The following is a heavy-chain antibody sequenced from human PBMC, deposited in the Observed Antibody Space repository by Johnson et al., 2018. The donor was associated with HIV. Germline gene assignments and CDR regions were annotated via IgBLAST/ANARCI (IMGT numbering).Heavy chain of an antibody. J-gene: IGHJ3*02. CDR2: IRYDGSDK. Sequence: QVQLVESGGGVVQPGGSLRLSCAGSGFTFSSYGMHWVRQAPGKGLEWVSFIRYDGSDKHYADSVKGRFTISRDNSKNTVYLETNSLRPEDTAVYYCGRESTGAGTAFDIWGQGTMVTVSS. D-gene: IGHD2-8*02. CDR1: GFTFSSYG. CDR3: GRESTGAGTAFDI. V-gene: IGHV3-30*02.